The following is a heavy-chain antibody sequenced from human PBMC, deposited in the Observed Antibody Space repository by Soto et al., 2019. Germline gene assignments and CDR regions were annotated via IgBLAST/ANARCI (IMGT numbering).Heavy chain of an antibody. Sequence: QVQLQESGPGLVEPSKTLSLTCTVSGGSINNNNYYWSWIRQPPGKGLEWIGHIYNIGSTYSTPSLRSRVAISIDTSNNQFSLKLTSVTAADTDVYYCARGPAGYKVDYWGQGTLVTVSS. V-gene: IGHV4-30-4*01. CDR1: GGSINNNNYY. J-gene: IGHJ4*02. CDR2: IYNIGST. D-gene: IGHD5-18*01. CDR3: ARGPAGYKVDY.